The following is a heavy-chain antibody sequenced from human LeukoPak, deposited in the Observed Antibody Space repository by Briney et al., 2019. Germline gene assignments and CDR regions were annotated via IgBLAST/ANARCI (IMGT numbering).Heavy chain of an antibody. J-gene: IGHJ4*02. Sequence: GASVKVSCKASGYTFTRYYMHWVRQAPGQGLEWMGIINPSGGSTSYAQKFQGRVTMTRDTSTSTVYMELSSLRSEDTAVYYCARPFEKYYDILTGYWTLDYWGQGTLVTVSS. V-gene: IGHV1-46*01. CDR1: GYTFTRYY. CDR2: INPSGGST. CDR3: ARPFEKYYDILTGYWTLDY. D-gene: IGHD3-9*01.